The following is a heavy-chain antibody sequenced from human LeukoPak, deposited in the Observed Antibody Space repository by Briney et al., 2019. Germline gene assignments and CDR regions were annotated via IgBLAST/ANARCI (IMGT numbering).Heavy chain of an antibody. Sequence: SQTLSLTCTVSGGSISSGSYYWSWIRQPAGKGLEWIGRIYTSGSTNYNPSLKSRVTISVDTSKNQFSLKLSSVTAADTAVYYCARGTPHYYDSSGNRRYYFDYWGQGTLVTVSS. CDR3: ARGTPHYYDSSGNRRYYFDY. D-gene: IGHD3-22*01. CDR2: IYTSGST. V-gene: IGHV4-61*02. J-gene: IGHJ4*02. CDR1: GGSISSGSYY.